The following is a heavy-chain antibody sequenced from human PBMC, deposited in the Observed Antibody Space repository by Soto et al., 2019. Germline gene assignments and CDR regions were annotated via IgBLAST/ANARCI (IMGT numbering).Heavy chain of an antibody. Sequence: GGSLRLSCAASGFTFSSYGMHWVRQAPGKGLEWVAVISYDGSNTYYADSVRGRFTISRDNSKNTVYLQMNCLRAEDTAVYYCAKRLTSYLDYWGQGTLVTVSS. CDR3: AKRLTSYLDY. CDR1: GFTFSSYG. D-gene: IGHD3-16*01. CDR2: ISYDGSNT. V-gene: IGHV3-30*18. J-gene: IGHJ4*02.